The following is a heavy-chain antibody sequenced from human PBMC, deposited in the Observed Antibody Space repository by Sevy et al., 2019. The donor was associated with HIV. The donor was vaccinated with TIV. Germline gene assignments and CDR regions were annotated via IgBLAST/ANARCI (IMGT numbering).Heavy chain of an antibody. CDR3: ARGGYYYDNAAYYALDS. V-gene: IGHV3-33*01. CDR2: IWSDGAYQ. Sequence: GGYLRLSCAATGFTFSNYAMHWVRQAPGKGMEWVAIIWSDGAYQYHGYSVKGRFTISRDNSKNALYLQMNNVRVEDTAVYYCARGGYYYDNAAYYALDSWGQGTLVTVSS. D-gene: IGHD3-22*01. J-gene: IGHJ4*02. CDR1: GFTFSNYA.